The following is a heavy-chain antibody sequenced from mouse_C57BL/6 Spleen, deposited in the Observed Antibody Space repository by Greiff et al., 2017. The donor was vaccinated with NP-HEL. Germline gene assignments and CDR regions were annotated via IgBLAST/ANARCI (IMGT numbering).Heavy chain of an antibody. Sequence: VQLQQSGPELVKPGASVKISCKASGYTFTDYYMNWVKQSHGKSLEWIGDINPNNGGTSYNQKFKGKATLTVDKSSSTAYMELRSLTSEDSAVYYCARGTTVVAEGPCGYWGQGTTLTVSS. CDR3: ARGTTVVAEGPCGY. CDR2: INPNNGGT. V-gene: IGHV1-26*01. D-gene: IGHD1-1*01. CDR1: GYTFTDYY. J-gene: IGHJ2*01.